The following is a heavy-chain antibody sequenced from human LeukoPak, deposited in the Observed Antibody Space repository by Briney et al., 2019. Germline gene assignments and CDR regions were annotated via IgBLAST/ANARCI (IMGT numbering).Heavy chain of an antibody. D-gene: IGHD1/OR15-1a*01. CDR2: IRYDGSNK. CDR3: ARGVGTMGGRPDY. V-gene: IGHV3-30*02. CDR1: GFTFRDYA. Sequence: GGSLRLSCVGSGFTFRDYAMHWVRQAPDRGLEWVASIRYDGSNKYYADSVTGRSTISRDNSKNTVYLQMNSQRVEDTAIYYCARGVGTMGGRPDYWGQGTQVTVSS. J-gene: IGHJ4*01.